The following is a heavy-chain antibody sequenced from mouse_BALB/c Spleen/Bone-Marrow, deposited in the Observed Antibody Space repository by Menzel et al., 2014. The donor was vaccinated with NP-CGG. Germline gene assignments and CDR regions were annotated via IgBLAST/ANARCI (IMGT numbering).Heavy chain of an antibody. CDR2: INPDSSTI. CDR3: ARPGYYGYQDV. V-gene: IGHV4-1*02. J-gene: IGHJ1*01. CDR1: GFDFSRYW. Sequence: EVQLQQSGGGLVQPGGSLKLSCAASGFDFSRYWMTWVRQAPGKGLEWIGEINPDSSTINYTPSLKDKFIISRDNVKNTLYLQMSKVRSEDTALYYCARPGYYGYQDVWGAGTTVTVSS. D-gene: IGHD1-2*01.